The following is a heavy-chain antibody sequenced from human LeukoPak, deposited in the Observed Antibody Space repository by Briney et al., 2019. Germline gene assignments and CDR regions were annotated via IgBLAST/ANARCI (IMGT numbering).Heavy chain of an antibody. V-gene: IGHV3-23*01. D-gene: IGHD5-12*01. CDR2: ISYGDGTA. J-gene: IGHJ4*02. CDR3: AKDRGYSGYDSGGIDF. CDR1: GFTFRSYA. Sequence: GGSLRLSCAASGFTFRSYAMNWVRQSPGKGLEWVSSISYGDGTAFYAGSVKGRFTVSRDNSRITLYLQMASLRAEDTAVYYCAKDRGYSGYDSGGIDFWGQGTLVTVS.